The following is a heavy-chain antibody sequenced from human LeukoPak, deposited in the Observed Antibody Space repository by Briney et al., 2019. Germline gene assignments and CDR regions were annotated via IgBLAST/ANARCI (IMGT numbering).Heavy chain of an antibody. D-gene: IGHD4-17*01. Sequence: SETLSLTCSVSGYSISRGYSWGWIRQPPGKGLEWIASIYRSGSTYYNPSLKSRLTISIDTSKNQFSLKLASVTAADTAVYFCARFPDYGESWGQGTLVTVSS. CDR1: GYSISRGYS. CDR2: IYRSGST. CDR3: ARFPDYGES. V-gene: IGHV4-38-2*01. J-gene: IGHJ5*02.